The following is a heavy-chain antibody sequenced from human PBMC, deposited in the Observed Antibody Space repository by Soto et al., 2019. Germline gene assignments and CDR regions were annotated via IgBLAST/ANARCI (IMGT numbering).Heavy chain of an antibody. Sequence: GGSLRLSCAASGFKFEDQAMHWVRQAPGKGLEWVSGISWKGDRVGYADSVKGRFTISRDNVKNSLVLQMNSLRAEDTAFYFCVRDTYYDFWSGPGGPFDLWGPGTMVTVS. CDR3: VRDTYYDFWSGPGGPFDL. CDR2: ISWKGDRV. J-gene: IGHJ3*01. V-gene: IGHV3-9*01. CDR1: GFKFEDQA. D-gene: IGHD3-3*01.